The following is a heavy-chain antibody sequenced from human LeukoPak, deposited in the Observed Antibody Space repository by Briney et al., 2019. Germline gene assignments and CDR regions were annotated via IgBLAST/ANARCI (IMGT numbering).Heavy chain of an antibody. CDR3: ARAPPGYSSSWSDN. D-gene: IGHD6-13*01. CDR2: IWYDGSNK. V-gene: IGHV3-33*01. CDR1: GFTFSSYG. Sequence: GGSLRLSCAASGFTFSSYGMHWVRQAPGKGLEWVAVIWYDGSNKYYADSVKGRFTISRDNSKNTLYLQMNSLRAEDTAVYYCARAPPGYSSSWSDNWGEGTLATVSS. J-gene: IGHJ5*02.